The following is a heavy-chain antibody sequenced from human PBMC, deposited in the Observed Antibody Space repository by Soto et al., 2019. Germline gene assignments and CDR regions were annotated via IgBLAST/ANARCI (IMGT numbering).Heavy chain of an antibody. D-gene: IGHD3-16*01. J-gene: IGHJ5*02. V-gene: IGHV4-61*01. CDR3: ARVVWPGQGRVENWFHP. CDR2: IYYSGST. CDR1: GGSVSSVSYY. Sequence: QVQLQESGPGLVKPSETLSLTCTVSGGSVSSVSYYWSWIRQPPGKGLEWIGYIYYSGSTNYNPSLKSLVTISVDKAKNQFSLKLSSVTAADTAVYYCARVVWPGQGRVENWFHPCGQGTLVTVSS.